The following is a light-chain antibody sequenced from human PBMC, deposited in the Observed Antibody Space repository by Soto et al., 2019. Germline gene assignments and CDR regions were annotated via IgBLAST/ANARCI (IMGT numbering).Light chain of an antibody. CDR3: QQNFNVPRT. Sequence: DIQMTQSPSSLSASVGDRVTITCRASQNIASYLNWYQQRPGKAPELLIYAASSLQSGVPLRFSGSGSGTEFTLTIDSLQPVDFASYYCQQNFNVPRTFGQGTKVEI. V-gene: IGKV1-39*01. J-gene: IGKJ1*01. CDR1: QNIASY. CDR2: AAS.